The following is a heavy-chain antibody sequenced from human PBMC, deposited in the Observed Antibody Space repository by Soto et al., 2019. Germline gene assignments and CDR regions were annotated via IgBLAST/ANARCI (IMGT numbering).Heavy chain of an antibody. V-gene: IGHV4-39*01. CDR1: GGSISSSSYY. CDR3: ASLSNCSSTSCYSNYYYYGMDV. Sequence: SETLSLTCTVSGGSISSSSYYWGWIRQPPGKGLEWIGSIYYSGTTYYNPSLKSRVTISVDTSKNQFSLKLSSVTAADTAVYYCASLSNCSSTSCYSNYYYYGMDVWGQGTTVTVSS. CDR2: IYYSGTT. J-gene: IGHJ6*02. D-gene: IGHD2-2*01.